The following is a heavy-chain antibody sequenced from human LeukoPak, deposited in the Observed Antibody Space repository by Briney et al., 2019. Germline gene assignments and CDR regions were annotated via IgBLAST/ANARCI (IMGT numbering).Heavy chain of an antibody. CDR1: GITFSSHA. V-gene: IGHV3-23*01. D-gene: IGHD5-24*01. CDR3: AKGGAATMRDGYNYYYYYMEV. J-gene: IGHJ6*03. CDR2: ISGSGGHT. Sequence: PGGSLRLSCAAFGITFSSHAMSWVRQAPGKGLEWVSLISGSGGHTYYGDSVKGRFTIPRDNSTNRLYLQMNSLRPEDTAVYYCAKGGAATMRDGYNYYYYYMEVWGRGTTVTVSS.